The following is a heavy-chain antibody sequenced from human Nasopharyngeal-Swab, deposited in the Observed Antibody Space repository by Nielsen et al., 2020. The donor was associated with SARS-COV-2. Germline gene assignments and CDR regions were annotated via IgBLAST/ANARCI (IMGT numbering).Heavy chain of an antibody. J-gene: IGHJ5*02. V-gene: IGHV3-23*01. CDR3: ARPLSRDSTWTTEANWFDP. Sequence: GGSLRLSCAASGLTFSNYGMSWVRQAPGKGLEWVSAIDESGRRTYYADSVKGRFTISRDNSESTVYLQMNSLRAEDTALYHCARPLSRDSTWTTEANWFDPWGQGTLVTVSS. CDR2: IDESGRRT. CDR1: GLTFSNYG. D-gene: IGHD6-13*01.